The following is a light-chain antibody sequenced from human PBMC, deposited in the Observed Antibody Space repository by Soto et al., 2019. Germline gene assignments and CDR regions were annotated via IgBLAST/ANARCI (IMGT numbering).Light chain of an antibody. CDR1: QSISNY. CDR3: QQSFSPLWT. Sequence: DIQMTQSPSSLSASVGDRVTITCRASQSISNYLNWYQQKPGKAPKLLIYAASSMQSGVPSRFSGSGSETDFTLTISSLQPDDSATYYCQQSFSPLWTFGQVTKVEVK. V-gene: IGKV1-39*01. J-gene: IGKJ1*01. CDR2: AAS.